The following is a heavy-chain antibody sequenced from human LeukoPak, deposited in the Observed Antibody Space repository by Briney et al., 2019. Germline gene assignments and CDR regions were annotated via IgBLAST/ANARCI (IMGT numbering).Heavy chain of an antibody. J-gene: IGHJ4*02. CDR3: ARVGTVGSGYYEGEALFDY. V-gene: IGHV1-2*02. Sequence: GASVKVSCKASGYTFTGYYMHWVRQAPGQGLEWMGWINPNSGGTNYAQKFQGRVTMTRDTSISTAYMELSRLRSDDTAVYYCARVGTVGSGYYEGEALFDYWGQGTLVTVSS. D-gene: IGHD3-22*01. CDR1: GYTFTGYY. CDR2: INPNSGGT.